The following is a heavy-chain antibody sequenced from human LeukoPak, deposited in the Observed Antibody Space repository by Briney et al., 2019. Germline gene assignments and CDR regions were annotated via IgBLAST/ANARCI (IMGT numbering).Heavy chain of an antibody. CDR3: ARDRSSGYAGDY. J-gene: IGHJ4*02. V-gene: IGHV3-33*01. Sequence: GGSLRLSHAPSGFTFSNYGMLLVRQAPATGLEWVAVTGNDGSDKFYVDSVKGRFTTSRDNSKNTLYLQMNSLRAEDTAIYYCARDRSSGYAGDYWGQGTLVTVSS. CDR1: GFTFSNYG. D-gene: IGHD3-22*01. CDR2: TGNDGSDK.